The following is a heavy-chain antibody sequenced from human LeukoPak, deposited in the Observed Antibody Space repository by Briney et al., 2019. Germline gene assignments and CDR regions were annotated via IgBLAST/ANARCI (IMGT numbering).Heavy chain of an antibody. Sequence: ASVKVSCKASGYTFSGYYMHWVRQAPGQGLEWMGWINPHCGGTNYAQKFQGRVTMTRDTSISTAYMELSRLRSDDTAVYYCAGDDYVSSGYYNDWGQGTLVTVSS. CDR2: INPHCGGT. V-gene: IGHV1-2*02. CDR1: GYTFSGYY. J-gene: IGHJ4*02. CDR3: AGDDYVSSGYYND. D-gene: IGHD3-22*01.